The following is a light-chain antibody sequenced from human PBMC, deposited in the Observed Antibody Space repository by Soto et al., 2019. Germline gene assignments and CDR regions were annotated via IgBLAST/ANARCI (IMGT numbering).Light chain of an antibody. CDR2: RNN. CDR3: ASWDDSLGGRV. J-gene: IGLJ3*02. V-gene: IGLV1-47*01. CDR1: SSNIGTNA. Sequence: QSVLTQPPSASGTPGQRVTISCSGSSSNIGTNAVNWYQQLPGTAPKLLIYRNNQRPSGVPDRFSGSKSGTSASLAISGLRSEDEADYYCASWDDSLGGRVFGGGTKLTVL.